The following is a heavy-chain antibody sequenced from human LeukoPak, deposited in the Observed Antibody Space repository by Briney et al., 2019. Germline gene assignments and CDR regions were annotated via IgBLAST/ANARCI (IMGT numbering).Heavy chain of an antibody. D-gene: IGHD6-13*01. CDR3: ARRRSSSWYESWFDP. J-gene: IGHJ5*02. CDR2: IYYSGST. Sequence: SETLSLTCTVSGGSISSSSYYWGWIRQPPGKGLERIGSIYYSGSTYYNPSLKSRVTISVDTSKNQFSLKLSSVTAADTAVYYCARRRSSSWYESWFDPWGQGTLVTVSS. CDR1: GGSISSSSYY. V-gene: IGHV4-39*01.